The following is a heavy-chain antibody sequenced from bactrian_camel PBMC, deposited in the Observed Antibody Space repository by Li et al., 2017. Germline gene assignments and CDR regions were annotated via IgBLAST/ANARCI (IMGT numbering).Heavy chain of an antibody. J-gene: IGHJ4*01. V-gene: IGHV3S31*01. CDR1: GFTLSTYA. CDR2: IHYSDGRA. CDR3: AAGAMWGYWYNNY. Sequence: DVQLVESGGGSVQAGGSLRLSCAASGFTLSTYAMSWVRQAPGKGLEWVSEIHYSDGRAHYADFVKGRFTISRDNAKNTLYLQMNSLKTEDTAVYYCAAGAMWGYWYNNYWGQGTQVTV. D-gene: IGHD6*01.